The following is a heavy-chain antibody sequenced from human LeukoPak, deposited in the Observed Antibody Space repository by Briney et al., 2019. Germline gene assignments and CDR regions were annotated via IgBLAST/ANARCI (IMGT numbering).Heavy chain of an antibody. D-gene: IGHD3-22*01. Sequence: SETLSLTCTVSGGSISSSYWSWIRQPAGKGVEWIGRIYTSGNTNYNPSLKSRVTMSVDTSKNQFSLKLNSVTAADTAVYYCARLKYYYDSSGYRAEYFQHWGQGTLVTVSS. V-gene: IGHV4-4*07. J-gene: IGHJ1*01. CDR1: GGSISSSY. CDR2: IYTSGNT. CDR3: ARLKYYYDSSGYRAEYFQH.